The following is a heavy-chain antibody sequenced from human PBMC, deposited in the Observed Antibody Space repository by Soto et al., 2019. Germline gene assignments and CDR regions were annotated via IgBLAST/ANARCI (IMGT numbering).Heavy chain of an antibody. CDR2: VYYSGST. J-gene: IGHJ3*02. V-gene: IGHV4-59*01. CDR1: GASISSSY. Sequence: KPSETLSLTCTVSGASISSSYGGWIRQSPGKGLEWIGYVYYSGSTNYNPSLKSRVTISVDTSKNQFSLKLSSVTAADTAVYYCARGYYDSSGQSNTFDIWGQGTMVTVSS. CDR3: ARGYYDSSGQSNTFDI. D-gene: IGHD3-22*01.